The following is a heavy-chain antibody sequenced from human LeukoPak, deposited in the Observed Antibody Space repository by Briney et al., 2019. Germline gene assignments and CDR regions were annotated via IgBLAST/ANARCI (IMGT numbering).Heavy chain of an antibody. V-gene: IGHV3-30*04. CDR2: ISYDGSNK. CDR1: GFTFSNYA. CDR3: ARSPRGSYYLWFDP. Sequence: GGSLRLSCAASGFTFSNYAMSWVRQAPGKGLEWVAVISYDGSNKYYADSVKGRFTISRDNSKNTLYLQMNSLRAEDTAVYYCARSPRGSYYLWFDPWGQGTLVTVSS. J-gene: IGHJ5*02. D-gene: IGHD1-26*01.